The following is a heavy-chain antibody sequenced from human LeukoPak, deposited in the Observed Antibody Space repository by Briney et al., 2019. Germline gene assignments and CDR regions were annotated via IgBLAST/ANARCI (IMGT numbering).Heavy chain of an antibody. V-gene: IGHV3-30*02. D-gene: IGHD6-19*01. J-gene: IGHJ4*02. Sequence: PGGSLRLSCAASGFTFSSYAMHWVRQAPGKGLEWVAFIRYDGTNKYYTDSVKGRFTISRDNSKNTLYLQMNSLRAEDTAVYYCARDLSGSGWYLGYWGQGTLVTVSS. CDR1: GFTFSSYA. CDR2: IRYDGTNK. CDR3: ARDLSGSGWYLGY.